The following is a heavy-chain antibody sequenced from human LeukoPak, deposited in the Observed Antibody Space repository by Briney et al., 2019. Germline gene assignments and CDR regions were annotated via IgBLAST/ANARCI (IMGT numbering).Heavy chain of an antibody. CDR3: ASSDEDYYDGGGYYGWFDP. V-gene: IGHV4-38-2*02. CDR2: IYHLGSS. J-gene: IGHJ5*02. CDR1: GYSISSGYY. D-gene: IGHD3-22*01. Sequence: SETLSLTCTVSGYSISSGYYWGWIRQPPGKGLEWIGSIYHLGSSYYNPSLKSRVTISLDTSKNQFSLKLSSVTAADTAVYYCASSDEDYYDGGGYYGWFDPWGQGTLVTVSS.